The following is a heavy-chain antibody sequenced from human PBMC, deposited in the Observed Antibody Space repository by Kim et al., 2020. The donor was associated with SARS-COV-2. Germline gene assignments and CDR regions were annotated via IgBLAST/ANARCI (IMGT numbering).Heavy chain of an antibody. V-gene: IGHV4-39*01. CDR1: GGSISSSSYY. Sequence: SETLSLTCTVSGGSISSSSYYWGWIRQPPGKGLEWIGSIYYSGSTYYNPSLKSRVTISVDTSKNQFSLKLSSVTAADTSVYYCARHLSITMIVVVIRGAFDIWGQGTMVPVSS. CDR3: ARHLSITMIVVVIRGAFDI. CDR2: IYYSGST. J-gene: IGHJ3*02. D-gene: IGHD3-22*01.